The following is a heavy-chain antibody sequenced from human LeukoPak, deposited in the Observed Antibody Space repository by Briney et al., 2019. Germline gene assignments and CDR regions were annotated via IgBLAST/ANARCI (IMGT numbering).Heavy chain of an antibody. CDR3: AKDHENSYGYRT. CDR1: GFTFSSYA. Sequence: PGGSLRLSCAASGFTFSSYAMSWVRQAPGKGLEWVSAISGSGGSTYYADSVKGRFTTSRDNSKNTLYLQMNSLRAEDTAVYYCAKDHENSYGYRTWGQGTLVTVSS. J-gene: IGHJ4*02. V-gene: IGHV3-23*01. D-gene: IGHD5-18*01. CDR2: ISGSGGST.